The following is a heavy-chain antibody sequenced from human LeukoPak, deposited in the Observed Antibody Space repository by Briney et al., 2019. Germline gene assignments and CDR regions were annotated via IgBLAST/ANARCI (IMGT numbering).Heavy chain of an antibody. D-gene: IGHD4-23*01. J-gene: IGHJ4*02. CDR1: GYSFSTHW. Sequence: ASVKVSCKASGYSFSTHWMHWVRQAPGQGLEWMGIINPSGGFTSYAQKLQGRVTVTRDMSTSTVYMELSRLRSDNTAVYYCARDLYGGTSATFDYWDQGTLVTVSS. V-gene: IGHV1-46*01. CDR2: INPSGGFT. CDR3: ARDLYGGTSATFDY.